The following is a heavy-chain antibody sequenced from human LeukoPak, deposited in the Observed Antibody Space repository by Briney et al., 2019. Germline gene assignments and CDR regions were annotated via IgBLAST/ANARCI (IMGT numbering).Heavy chain of an antibody. CDR3: ARESGNIGFDY. J-gene: IGHJ4*02. CDR2: IYTSGST. D-gene: IGHD3-10*01. Sequence: SETLSLTCTVSGGSISSYYWSWIRQPPGKGLEWIGYIYTSGSTNYNPSLKSRVTMSVDTSKNQFSLKLSSVTAADTAVYYCARESGNIGFDYWGQGTLVTVS. V-gene: IGHV4-4*08. CDR1: GGSISSYY.